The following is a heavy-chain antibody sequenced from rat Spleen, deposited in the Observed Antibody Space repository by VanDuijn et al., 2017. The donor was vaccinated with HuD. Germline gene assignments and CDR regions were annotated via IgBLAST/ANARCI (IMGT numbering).Heavy chain of an antibody. J-gene: IGHJ2*01. CDR3: ARYTATISFDY. Sequence: EVQLPESGPCLVNHSQSLSLAFSVTGYSLISTYSGWSRTFAGNKMEWMGYITYSGTTTYNPSLKSLISLTRDTSKNKFSLQLNSVTTEDTATYFCARYTATISFDYWGRGGMVTVSS. D-gene: IGHD1-10*01. V-gene: IGHV3-1*01. CDR1: GYSLISTY. CDR2: ITYSGTT.